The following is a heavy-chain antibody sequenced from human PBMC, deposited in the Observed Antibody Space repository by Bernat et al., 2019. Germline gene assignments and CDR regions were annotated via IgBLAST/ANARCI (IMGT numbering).Heavy chain of an antibody. V-gene: IGHV1-3*05. CDR1: GYTFTSYA. Sequence: QVQLVQSGAEEKKPGASVKVSCKASGYTFTSYAMHWIRQAPGQRLEWMGWINAGNGNTKYSQEFQGRVTITRDTSASTAYMELSRLRSEDTAVYYCARAKGWEHNYFDYWGQGTLVTVSS. J-gene: IGHJ4*02. CDR3: ARAKGWEHNYFDY. D-gene: IGHD1-26*01. CDR2: INAGNGNT.